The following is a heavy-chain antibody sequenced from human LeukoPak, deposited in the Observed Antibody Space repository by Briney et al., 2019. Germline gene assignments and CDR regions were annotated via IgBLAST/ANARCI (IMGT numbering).Heavy chain of an antibody. CDR1: GFTFSSYE. CDR3: ARDVDYANPRHDY. CDR2: INLRGSEK. D-gene: IGHD4/OR15-4a*01. V-gene: IGHV3-7*01. Sequence: GGSLRLSCAASGFTFSSYEMNWVRQAPGKGLEWVANINLRGSEKYYVDSVKGRFTISRDNANNSVYLQMNSLRSEDTAVYYCARDVDYANPRHDYWGQGTLVTVSS. J-gene: IGHJ4*02.